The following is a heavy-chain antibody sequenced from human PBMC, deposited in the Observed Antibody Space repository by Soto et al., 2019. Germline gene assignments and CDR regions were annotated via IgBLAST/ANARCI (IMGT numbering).Heavy chain of an antibody. J-gene: IGHJ5*02. CDR2: ISAYNGNT. D-gene: IGHD3-10*01. CDR3: ARGVGSGSYYNQYNWFDP. V-gene: IGHV1-18*01. Sequence: ASVKVSCKASGYTFTNYVISWVRHAPGQGLEWMGWISAYNGNTKYAQKLQGRVTMTTDTSTSTAYMELRSLRSDDTAVYYCARGVGSGSYYNQYNWFDPWGQGTLVTVSS. CDR1: GYTFTNYV.